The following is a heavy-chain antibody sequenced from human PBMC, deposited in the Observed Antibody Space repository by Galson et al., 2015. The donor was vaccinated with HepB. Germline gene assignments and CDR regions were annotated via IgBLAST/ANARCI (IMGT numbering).Heavy chain of an antibody. CDR1: GFIFNDYS. V-gene: IGHV3-30-3*01. D-gene: IGHD4-17*01. CDR3: ARADAGRTVTTTLL. Sequence: SLRLSCAASGFIFNDYSFHWVRQPPGKGLEWLAAISFDGRNNYYADSVKGRFSVSRDSSKNMLYLEMNSLRAKDTAVYFCARADAGRTVTTTLLWGQGFRVTVSS. CDR2: ISFDGRNN. J-gene: IGHJ4*02.